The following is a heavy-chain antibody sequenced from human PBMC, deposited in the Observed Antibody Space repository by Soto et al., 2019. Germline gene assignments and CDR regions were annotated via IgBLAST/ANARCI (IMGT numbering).Heavy chain of an antibody. D-gene: IGHD5-18*01. CDR3: AKIHTAMVKSWPLNYYYYGMDV. Sequence: GSLRLSCAASGFTFSSYGMHWVRQAPGKGLEWVAVISYDGSNKYYADSVKGRFTISRDNSKNTLYLQMNSLRAEDTAVYYCAKIHTAMVKSWPLNYYYYGMDVWGQGTTVTVSS. CDR1: GFTFSSYG. V-gene: IGHV3-30*18. CDR2: ISYDGSNK. J-gene: IGHJ6*02.